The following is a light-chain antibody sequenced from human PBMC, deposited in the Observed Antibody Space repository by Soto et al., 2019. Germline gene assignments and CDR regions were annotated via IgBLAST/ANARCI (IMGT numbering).Light chain of an antibody. CDR3: LQDYNYLRT. CDR1: QDIRNV. J-gene: IGKJ1*01. V-gene: IGKV1-6*01. CDR2: AAS. Sequence: AIQMTHSPSSLSASVGDRVSITCRASQDIRNVLGWFQQKPGKAPKLLISAASFLQSGVPSRFSGSGSGTDLSRTISSLQPEDFATYHCLQDYNYLRTVGQGTKVDIK.